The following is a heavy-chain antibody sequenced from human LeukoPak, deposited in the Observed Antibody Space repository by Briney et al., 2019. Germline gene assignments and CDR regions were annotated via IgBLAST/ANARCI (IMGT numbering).Heavy chain of an antibody. Sequence: SESLSLTCAVYGGSFSGYYWSWIRQPPGKGLEWIGEINHSGSTNYNPSFKSRVTISGDTSKNQFSLKLRSVTAADTAMYNCARLYGSGSYYRHWGQGTLVTVSS. CDR2: INHSGST. V-gene: IGHV4-34*01. D-gene: IGHD3-10*01. CDR3: ARLYGSGSYYRH. J-gene: IGHJ4*02. CDR1: GGSFSGYY.